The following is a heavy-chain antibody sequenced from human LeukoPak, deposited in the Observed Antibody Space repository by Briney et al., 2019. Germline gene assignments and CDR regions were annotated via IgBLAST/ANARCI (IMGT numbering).Heavy chain of an antibody. CDR1: GDSVSSINGA. V-gene: IGHV6-1*01. J-gene: IGHJ4*02. CDR2: TYFRSRWYN. D-gene: IGHD6-19*01. CDR3: ARDLGNTGWYTFDY. Sequence: SQTLSVTCAISGDSVSSINGAWNWIRQSPSRGLGWLGRTYFRSRWYNEFAESLKGRMTIDPDTSKNQFSLQLTSVTPEDTAVYYCARDLGNTGWYTFDYWGQGTLVTVSS.